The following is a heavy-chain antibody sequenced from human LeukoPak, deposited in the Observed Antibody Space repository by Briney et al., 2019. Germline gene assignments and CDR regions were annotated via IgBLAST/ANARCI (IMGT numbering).Heavy chain of an antibody. J-gene: IGHJ5*02. V-gene: IGHV4-34*01. CDR2: INHSGST. CDR1: GGSFSGYY. CDR3: ARGQYYYDSSGYYYPNWFDP. D-gene: IGHD3-22*01. Sequence: SETLSLTCAVYGGSFSGYYWSWIRQPPGKGLEWIGEINHSGSTNYNPSLKSRVTISVATSKTQFSLKLSSVTAADTAVYYCARGQYYYDSSGYYYPNWFDPWGQGTLVTVSS.